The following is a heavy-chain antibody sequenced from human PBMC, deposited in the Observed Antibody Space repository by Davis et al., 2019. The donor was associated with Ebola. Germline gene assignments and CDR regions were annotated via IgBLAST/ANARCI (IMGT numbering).Heavy chain of an antibody. CDR3: ARRYYYDSSGFRDYFDS. CDR2: IYYSGST. V-gene: IGHV4-59*01. J-gene: IGHJ4*02. Sequence: MPSETLSLTCTVSGGSITSYYWSWIRQPPGKGLEWIGYIYYSGSTNYNPSLNSRVTMSVDTSKNQFSLKLTSVTAADTAVFYCARRYYYDSSGFRDYFDSWGQGTLVTVSS. D-gene: IGHD3-22*01. CDR1: GGSITSYY.